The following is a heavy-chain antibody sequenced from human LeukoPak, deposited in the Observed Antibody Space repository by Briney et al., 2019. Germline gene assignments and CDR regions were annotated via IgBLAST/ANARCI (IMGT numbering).Heavy chain of an antibody. J-gene: IGHJ5*02. CDR2: IYYSGST. Sequence: SETLSLTCTVSGGSISSSSYYWGCIRQPPENGLEWIGSIYYSGSTYYNPSLKSRVTMSVDTSKNQFSLKLSSVTAADTAVYYCARDRAAAAGRKFFNWFDPWGQGTLVTVSS. V-gene: IGHV4-39*07. D-gene: IGHD6-13*01. CDR3: ARDRAAAAGRKFFNWFDP. CDR1: GGSISSSSYY.